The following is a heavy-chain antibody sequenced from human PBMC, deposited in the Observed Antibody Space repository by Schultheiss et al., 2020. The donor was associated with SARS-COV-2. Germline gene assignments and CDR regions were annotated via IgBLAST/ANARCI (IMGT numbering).Heavy chain of an antibody. J-gene: IGHJ4*02. CDR2: IYYSGST. D-gene: IGHD2-2*02. V-gene: IGHV4-39*07. CDR1: GGSVSSGSYY. Sequence: SETLSLTCTVSGGSVSSGSYYWGWIRQPPGKGLEWIGSIYYSGSTYYNPSLKSRVTISVDTSKNQFSLKLSSVTAADTAVYYCARVPAAIGEGYFDYWGQGTLVTVSS. CDR3: ARVPAAIGEGYFDY.